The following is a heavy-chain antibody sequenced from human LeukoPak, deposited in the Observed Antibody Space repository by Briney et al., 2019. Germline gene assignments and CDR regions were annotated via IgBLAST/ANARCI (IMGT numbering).Heavy chain of an antibody. V-gene: IGHV1-69*05. CDR3: ARVFGYGDYVEGGPGSYMDV. CDR1: GGTFSSYA. J-gene: IGHJ6*03. Sequence: ASVKVSCKASGGTFSSYAISRVRQAPGQGLEWMGGIIPIFGTANYAQKFQGRVTITTDESTSTAYMELSSLRSEDTAVYYCARVFGYGDYVEGGPGSYMDVWGKGTTVTVSS. CDR2: IIPIFGTA. D-gene: IGHD4-17*01.